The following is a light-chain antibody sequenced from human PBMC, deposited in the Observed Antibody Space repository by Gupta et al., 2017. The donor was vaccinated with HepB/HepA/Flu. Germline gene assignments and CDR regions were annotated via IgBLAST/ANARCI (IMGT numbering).Light chain of an antibody. Sequence: EVVLTQSPGTLSLSPGERATLSCRASQNVLNNYLAWYQQKPGQAPKLLLYVASSRATGIPDRFSGSGSGTDFTLTISRLNPEESAVYYCQQYGNSPRTFGQGTKVEIK. CDR3: QQYGNSPRT. CDR2: VAS. J-gene: IGKJ1*01. V-gene: IGKV3-20*01. CDR1: QNVLNNY.